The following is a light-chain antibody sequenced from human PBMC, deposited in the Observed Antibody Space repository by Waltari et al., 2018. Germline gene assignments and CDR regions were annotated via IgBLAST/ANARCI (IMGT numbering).Light chain of an antibody. V-gene: IGKV3-20*01. CDR3: QQYGSSVLYT. CDR1: QSLTKRY. CDR2: GAS. Sequence: VLTQSPGTLSLSPGERATLSCRASQSLTKRYLAWYQQKPGQAPRLLIYGASSRAAGIPDRFSGSGSGTDFSLTISRLEPEDSAVYYWQQYGSSVLYTFGQGTKLEIK. J-gene: IGKJ2*01.